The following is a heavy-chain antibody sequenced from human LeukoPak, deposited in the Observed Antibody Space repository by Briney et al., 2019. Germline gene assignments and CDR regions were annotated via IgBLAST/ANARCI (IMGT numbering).Heavy chain of an antibody. D-gene: IGHD2-2*02. CDR3: ARKGVFCSSTSCYRAEFDY. V-gene: IGHV3-7*01. J-gene: IGHJ4*02. Sequence: PGGSLRLSCGASGLTFSNFWMSWVRQAPGKGLEWVANIKYDGSEKYYVDSVKGRFTISRDNAKNSVYLQMNSLTAEDTAVYYCARKGVFCSSTSCYRAEFDYWGQGTLVTVSS. CDR1: GLTFSNFW. CDR2: IKYDGSEK.